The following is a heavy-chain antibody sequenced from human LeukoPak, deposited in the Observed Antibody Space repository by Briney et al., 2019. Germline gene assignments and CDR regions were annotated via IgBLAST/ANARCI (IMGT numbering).Heavy chain of an antibody. V-gene: IGHV3-48*01. CDR1: GFTFSSYN. D-gene: IGHD3-9*01. CDR3: ARADRYYDVFTGKMGDY. CDR2: ITSSSSTI. J-gene: IGHJ4*02. Sequence: GGSLRPSCAASGFTFSSYNMNWVRQAPGKGLEWVSYITSSSSTIYYADSVKGRFTICRDNAKNSLYLQMNSLRAEDTAVYYCARADRYYDVFTGKMGDYWGQGTLVTVSS.